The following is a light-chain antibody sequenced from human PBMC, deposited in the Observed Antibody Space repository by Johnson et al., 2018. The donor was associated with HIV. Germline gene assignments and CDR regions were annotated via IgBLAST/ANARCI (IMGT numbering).Light chain of an antibody. CDR2: ENN. CDR1: SSNIGNNY. Sequence: QSVLTQPPSVSAAPGQKVTISCSGSSSNIGNNYVSWYQQLPGTAPKLLIYENNKRPSGTPDRFSGSKSGATGTLGITGIQHEDETDYHCGTWDSSLCAVPYVCGTGTKLTVL. CDR3: GTWDSSLCAVPYV. J-gene: IGLJ1*01. V-gene: IGLV1-51*02.